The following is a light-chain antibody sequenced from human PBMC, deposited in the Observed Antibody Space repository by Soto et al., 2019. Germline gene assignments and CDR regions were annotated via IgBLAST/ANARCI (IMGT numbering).Light chain of an antibody. Sequence: QSALTQPASVSGSPVQSITISRTGTSSDVGGYTYVSWYQQHPGKAPKLIIYEVSNRPSGVSNRFSGSRSGNTASLTISGLQAEDEADYYCNSYTSGSTYVFGTGTKVTVL. V-gene: IGLV2-14*01. J-gene: IGLJ1*01. CDR3: NSYTSGSTYV. CDR2: EVS. CDR1: SSDVGGYTY.